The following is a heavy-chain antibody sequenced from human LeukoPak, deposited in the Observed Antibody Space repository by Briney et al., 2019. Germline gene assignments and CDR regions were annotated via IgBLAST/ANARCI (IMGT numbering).Heavy chain of an antibody. Sequence: ASVKVSCKASGYTFTGYYMHWVRQAPGQGLEWMGWINLNSGGTNYAQKFQGRVTMTRDTSISTAYMELGRLRSDDTAVYYCARDKRRGYYYDAFDIWGQGTMVTVSS. CDR1: GYTFTGYY. D-gene: IGHD3-22*01. V-gene: IGHV1-2*02. J-gene: IGHJ3*02. CDR3: ARDKRRGYYYDAFDI. CDR2: INLNSGGT.